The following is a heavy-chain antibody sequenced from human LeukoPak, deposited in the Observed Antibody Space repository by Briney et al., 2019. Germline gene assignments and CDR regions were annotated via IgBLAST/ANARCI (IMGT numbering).Heavy chain of an antibody. D-gene: IGHD4-11*01. J-gene: IGHJ4*02. CDR1: GGTFSSYA. CDR2: IIPIFGTA. CDR3: ARDRSSDYSNYVFSY. V-gene: IGHV1-69*01. Sequence: SVKVSCKASGGTFSSYAISWVRQAPGQGLEWMGGIIPIFGTANYAQKFQGRVTITADESTSTAYMELSSLRSEDTAVYYCARDRSSDYSNYVFSYWGQGTLVTVSS.